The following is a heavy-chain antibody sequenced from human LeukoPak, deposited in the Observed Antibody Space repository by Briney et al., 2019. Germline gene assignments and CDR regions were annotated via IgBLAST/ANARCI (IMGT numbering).Heavy chain of an antibody. D-gene: IGHD3-22*01. J-gene: IGHJ4*02. Sequence: GGSLRLSCEASGFTFSSYAMNWVRQAPGKGLEWVSGISASSSIYYADSVKGRFTISRDNSKNTLYLQVNSLRADDTAVYYCAKGSYYDSSGYYYFDYWGQGTLVTVSS. CDR2: ISASSSI. CDR1: GFTFSSYA. V-gene: IGHV3-23*01. CDR3: AKGSYYDSSGYYYFDY.